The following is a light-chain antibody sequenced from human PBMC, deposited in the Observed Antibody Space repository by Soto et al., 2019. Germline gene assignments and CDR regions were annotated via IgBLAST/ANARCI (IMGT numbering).Light chain of an antibody. Sequence: EIVMTQSPATLSVSPGERATLSCRASQSVSSNLAWYQQKPGQAPRLLIYGASTRATGIPARFSGSGSGTEFTLTISSLQSEDFAVYYCQQYNNSPPIGTFGQGTKVEIK. J-gene: IGKJ1*01. V-gene: IGKV3D-15*01. CDR2: GAS. CDR1: QSVSSN. CDR3: QQYNNSPPIGT.